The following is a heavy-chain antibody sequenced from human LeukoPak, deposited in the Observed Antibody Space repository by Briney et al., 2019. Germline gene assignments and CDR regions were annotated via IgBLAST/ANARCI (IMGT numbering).Heavy chain of an antibody. CDR1: GGTFSSYA. CDR2: IIPIFGTA. J-gene: IGHJ4*02. D-gene: IGHD2-2*01. V-gene: IGHV1-69*13. Sequence: ASVKASCKASGGTFSSYAISWMRQAPGQGLEWMGGIIPIFGTANYAQKLQGRVTITADESTSTAYMELSSLRSEDTAVYYCARTLYCSSTSCYSRGYYDLWGQGTLVTVSS. CDR3: ARTLYCSSTSCYSRGYYDL.